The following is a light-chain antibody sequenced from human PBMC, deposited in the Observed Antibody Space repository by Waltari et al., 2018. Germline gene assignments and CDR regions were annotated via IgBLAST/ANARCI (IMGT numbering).Light chain of an antibody. CDR3: HNTYNSPQT. CDR1: HRRVTP. CDR2: PAT. V-gene: IGKV1-39*01. J-gene: IGKJ1*01. Sequence: IQMTQSPSAMSSFVGEDIAIPSRARHRRVTPIIVTWYQQKPGPPTKLLNSPATQSKSVPPSMISGSGAGTDATSTISLLPPEYSATYCRHNTYNSPQTFGEGTKVEVK.